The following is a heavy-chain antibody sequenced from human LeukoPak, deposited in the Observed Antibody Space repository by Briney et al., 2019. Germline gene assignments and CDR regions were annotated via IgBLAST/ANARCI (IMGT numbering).Heavy chain of an antibody. CDR2: IYYSGST. V-gene: IGHV4-59*12. D-gene: IGHD2-2*01. CDR3: ARALVVPAATRGFDY. CDR1: GGSISSYY. Sequence: SETLSLTCTVSGGSISSYYWSWIRQPPGKGLEWVGYIYYSGSTNYNPSLKSRVTISVDTSKKQFSLNLNSVTAADTAVYYCARALVVPAATRGFDYWGQGILVTVSS. J-gene: IGHJ4*02.